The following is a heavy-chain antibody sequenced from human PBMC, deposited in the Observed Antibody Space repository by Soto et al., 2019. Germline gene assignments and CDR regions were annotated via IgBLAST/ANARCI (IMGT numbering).Heavy chain of an antibody. CDR2: ISGHNGDT. D-gene: IGHD3-10*01. CDR1: GYTFARYS. CDR3: ARSGSMPYYYYGMDV. Sequence: ASVKVSCKASGYTFARYSIDWVRQAPGQGLEWMGWISGHNGDTKYVQKFQGRVSMTTDTSTSTASVELRSLRSDDTAVYYCARSGSMPYYYYGMDVWGQGTTVTVSS. V-gene: IGHV1-18*01. J-gene: IGHJ6*02.